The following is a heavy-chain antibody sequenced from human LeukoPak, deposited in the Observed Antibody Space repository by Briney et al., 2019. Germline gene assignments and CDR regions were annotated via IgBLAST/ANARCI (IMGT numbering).Heavy chain of an antibody. CDR3: ASSPAYYYDSSGYYGY. CDR1: GGSISSSSYC. V-gene: IGHV4-39*07. J-gene: IGHJ4*02. D-gene: IGHD3-22*01. Sequence: SETLSLTCTVSGGSISSSSYCWGWIRQPPGKGLEWIGSIYYSGSTYYNPSLKSRVAISVDTSKNQFSLKLSSVTAADTAVYYCASSPAYYYDSSGYYGYWGQGTLVTVSS. CDR2: IYYSGST.